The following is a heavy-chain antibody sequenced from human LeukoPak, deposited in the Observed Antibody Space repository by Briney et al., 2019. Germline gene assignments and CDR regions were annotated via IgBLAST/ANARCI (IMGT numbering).Heavy chain of an antibody. Sequence: GGSLRLSRAASGFTVSVKYMTWVGHAPGKGLEWGSVIYIGGRTSYAASVKGRFTISRDNSKNTLYLQMNRLRGEGTALYYCTMAATGEYFQYWGQGTQVTVSS. CDR2: IYIGGRT. CDR3: TMAATGEYFQY. J-gene: IGHJ1*01. V-gene: IGHV3-53*01. D-gene: IGHD3-16*01. CDR1: GFTVSVKY.